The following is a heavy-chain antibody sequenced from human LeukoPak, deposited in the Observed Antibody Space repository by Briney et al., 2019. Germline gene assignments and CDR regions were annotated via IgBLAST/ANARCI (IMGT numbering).Heavy chain of an antibody. CDR2: TYYTGSA. CDR1: GYSISSGYY. V-gene: IGHV4-38-2*02. Sequence: PSETLSLTCTVSGYSISSGYYWGWIRQPPGKGLEWLGSTYYTGSAYYNPSLKSRVTISVDTSKNQFSLKLSSVTAADTAIFYCARDLEYYYDSSASGFDYWGQGTLVTVSS. CDR3: ARDLEYYYDSSASGFDY. J-gene: IGHJ4*02. D-gene: IGHD3-22*01.